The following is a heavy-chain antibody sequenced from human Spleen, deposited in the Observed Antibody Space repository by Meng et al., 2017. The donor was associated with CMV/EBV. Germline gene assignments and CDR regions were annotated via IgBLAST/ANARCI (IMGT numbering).Heavy chain of an antibody. J-gene: IGHJ4*02. CDR1: GGSISSSGHY. Sequence: SETLSLTCIVSGGSISSSGHYWGWIRQPPGEGLQWVATLHRSGITYYSPSLRSRVTMLLDRSKNEFSLKLSSVTAADTAVYYCTSFFEIWSDSRNWGRGTLVTVSS. CDR3: TSFFEIWSDSRN. D-gene: IGHD3-3*01. V-gene: IGHV4-39*07. CDR2: LHRSGIT.